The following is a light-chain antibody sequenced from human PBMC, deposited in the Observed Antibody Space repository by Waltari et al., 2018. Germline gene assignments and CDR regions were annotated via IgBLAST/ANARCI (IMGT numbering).Light chain of an antibody. CDR2: DVS. J-gene: IGLJ3*02. CDR1: SSDVGGSHY. CDR3: CSYAGSYTWV. V-gene: IGLV2-11*01. Sequence: QSALTQPRSVSGSPGQSVTISCTGTSSDVGGSHYVSWYQQHPGKAPNLMIYDVSKRPSGVPDRFSGSKSGNTASLTISGLQAEDEADYYCCSYAGSYTWVFGGGTKLTVL.